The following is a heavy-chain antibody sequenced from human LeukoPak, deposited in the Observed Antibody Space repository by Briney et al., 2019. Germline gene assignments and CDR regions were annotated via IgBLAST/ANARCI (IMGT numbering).Heavy chain of an antibody. J-gene: IGHJ4*02. V-gene: IGHV4-59*01. CDR3: ARAAAAGFFDY. CDR2: IYYSGGT. D-gene: IGHD6-13*01. Sequence: PSETLSLTCTVSGGSISNYYWSWIRQPPGKGLEWIGYIYYSGGTSYNPSLKSRVTISVDTSKNQFSLKLSSVTAADTAVYYCARAAAAGFFDYWGQGTLVTVSS. CDR1: GGSISNYY.